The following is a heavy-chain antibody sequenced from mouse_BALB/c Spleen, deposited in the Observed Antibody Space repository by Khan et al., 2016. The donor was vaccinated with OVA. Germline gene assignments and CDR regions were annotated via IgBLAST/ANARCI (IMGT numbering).Heavy chain of an antibody. CDR2: IWGDGST. D-gene: IGHD2-4*01. Sequence: QVQLKQSGPGLVAPSQSLSITCTVSGFSLTGYGVNWVRQPPGKGLEWLGMIWGDGSTDYNSALKSRLSISKDNSKSQVFLKMNSLHTDDTARYYCAREIYYDYAYYYAMYYWGQGTSVTVSS. CDR3: AREIYYDYAYYYAMYY. J-gene: IGHJ4*01. CDR1: GFSLTGYG. V-gene: IGHV2-6-7*01.